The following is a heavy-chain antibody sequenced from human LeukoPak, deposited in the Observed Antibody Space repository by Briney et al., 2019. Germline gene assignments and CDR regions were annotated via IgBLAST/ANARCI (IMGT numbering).Heavy chain of an antibody. D-gene: IGHD3-22*01. CDR3: AGYDNSGHYYVGRAFDI. J-gene: IGHJ3*02. CDR2: ISGSGGST. Sequence: GGSLRLSCAASGFTFSSYAMSWVRQAPGKGLEWVSAISGSGGSTYYADSVKGRFTISRDNSKNTLYLQMNSLRAEDTAIYYCAGYDNSGHYYVGRAFDIWGQGTMVSVSS. CDR1: GFTFSSYA. V-gene: IGHV3-23*01.